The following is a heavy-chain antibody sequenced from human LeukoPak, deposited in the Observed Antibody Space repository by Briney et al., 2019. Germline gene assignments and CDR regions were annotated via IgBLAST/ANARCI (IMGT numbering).Heavy chain of an antibody. CDR2: FDPEDGET. D-gene: IGHD6-6*01. CDR1: GYTLTELS. J-gene: IGHJ3*02. Sequence: ASVKVSCKVSGYTLTELSMHWVRQAPGKGLEWMGGFDPEDGETIYAQKFQGRVTMTEDTSTDTAYMELSSLRSEDTAVYYCATVRPSSIAARDAFDIWGQGTMVTVSS. V-gene: IGHV1-24*01. CDR3: ATVRPSSIAARDAFDI.